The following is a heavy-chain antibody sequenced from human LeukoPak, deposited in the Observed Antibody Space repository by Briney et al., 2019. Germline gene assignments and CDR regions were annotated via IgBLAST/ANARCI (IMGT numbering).Heavy chain of an antibody. V-gene: IGHV4-4*07. CDR3: AGASGLTETTFDFGV. CDR2: VDIRGRT. CDR1: GASVTSYY. Sequence: SETLSLTCNVPGASVTSYYWSWIRQPAGKRLEWLGRVDIRGRTNYNPSLKSRVSISLDTSQNHFSLKLTSVTAADTAVYFCAGASGLTETTFDFGVWGQGALVTVSS. D-gene: IGHD4-17*01. J-gene: IGHJ4*02.